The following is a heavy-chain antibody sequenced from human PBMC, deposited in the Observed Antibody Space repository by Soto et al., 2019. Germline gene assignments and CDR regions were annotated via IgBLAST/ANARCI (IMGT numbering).Heavy chain of an antibody. D-gene: IGHD3-22*01. CDR3: AREGSSGWDDAFDI. Sequence: QVQLVQSGAEVKKPGSSVKVSCKASGGTFSSYTISWVRQAPGQGLEWMGRIIPILGIANYAQKFQGRVTITADKXTSTAYMELSSLRSEDTAVYYCAREGSSGWDDAFDIWGQGTMVTVSS. CDR2: IIPILGIA. V-gene: IGHV1-69*08. CDR1: GGTFSSYT. J-gene: IGHJ3*02.